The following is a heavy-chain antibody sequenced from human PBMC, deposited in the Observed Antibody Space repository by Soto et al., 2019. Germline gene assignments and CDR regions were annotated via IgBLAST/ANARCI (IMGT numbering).Heavy chain of an antibody. Sequence: WGSLRLSCAASGFTFSNYAIHWVRQAPGKGLEYVSAISSNGDSTYYANSVKGRFTISRDNSKNTLYLQMGSLRVEDMAVYYCARVAVDDYGDYGWFDPWGQGTLVTVSS. V-gene: IGHV3-64*01. J-gene: IGHJ5*02. CDR3: ARVAVDDYGDYGWFDP. CDR1: GFTFSNYA. D-gene: IGHD4-17*01. CDR2: ISSNGDST.